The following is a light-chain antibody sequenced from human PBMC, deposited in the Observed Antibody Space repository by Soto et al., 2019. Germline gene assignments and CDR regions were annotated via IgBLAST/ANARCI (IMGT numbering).Light chain of an antibody. CDR1: QSVSSN. V-gene: IGKV3-15*01. Sequence: EIVMTQSPATLSVSPGERATLSCRASQSVSSNLAWYQQKPGQAPRLLIYAASTRATGIPARFSGSGSGTEFTLTISSPQSEDFAVYYCQQYNDRRTFGQGTKVDIK. CDR3: QQYNDRRT. CDR2: AAS. J-gene: IGKJ1*01.